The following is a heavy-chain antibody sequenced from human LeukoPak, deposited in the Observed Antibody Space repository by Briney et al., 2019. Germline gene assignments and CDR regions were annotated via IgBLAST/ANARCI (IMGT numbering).Heavy chain of an antibody. V-gene: IGHV1-69*16. D-gene: IGHD3-9*01. Sequence: SVKVSCNAYRGSFTSFIINWVRQAPGQGLEWMGGFIPMVATANYAQKFQGRVTITTDESTDTAYMELRSLRSEDTAVYYCARGGDGFWLSNHYYYMDVWGKGTTVTVSS. CDR3: ARGGDGFWLSNHYYYMDV. CDR1: RGSFTSFI. CDR2: FIPMVATA. J-gene: IGHJ6*03.